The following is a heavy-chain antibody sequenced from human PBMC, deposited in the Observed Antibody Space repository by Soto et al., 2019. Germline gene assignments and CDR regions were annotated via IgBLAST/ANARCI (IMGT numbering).Heavy chain of an antibody. D-gene: IGHD3-10*01. CDR3: ARDATEITMVRGVIINRCELCNWFDP. CDR1: GGTFSSYA. CDR2: IIPIFGTA. J-gene: IGHJ5*02. V-gene: IGHV1-69*13. Sequence: GASVKVSCKASGGTFSSYAISWVRQAPGQGLEWMGGIIPIFGTANYAQKFQGRVTITADESTSTAYMELSSLRSEDTAVYYCARDATEITMVRGVIINRCELCNWFDPWAQGTLVTVSS.